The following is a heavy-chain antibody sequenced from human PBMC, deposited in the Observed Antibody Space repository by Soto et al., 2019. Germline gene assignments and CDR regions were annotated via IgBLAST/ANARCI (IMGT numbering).Heavy chain of an antibody. J-gene: IGHJ4*02. CDR3: ARASNNDRFDY. D-gene: IGHD1-1*01. Sequence: PGRPMRLSCAASEFTFRSYALSWVRLAPGKGLEWVSATSGSGASTYYSDSVKGRSTISRDNSKNTLYLQMNSLRSEDTAVYYCARASNNDRFDYWGQGALVTVSS. CDR1: EFTFRSYA. CDR2: TSGSGAST. V-gene: IGHV3-23*01.